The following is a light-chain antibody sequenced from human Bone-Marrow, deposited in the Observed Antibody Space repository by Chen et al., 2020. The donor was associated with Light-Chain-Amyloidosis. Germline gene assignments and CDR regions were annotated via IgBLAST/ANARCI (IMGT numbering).Light chain of an antibody. CDR2: DAS. CDR1: NIGSTS. V-gene: IGLV3-21*02. Sequence: SSVLTQPSSVSVAPGQTATLACGGNNIGSTSVHWYQQTPGQAPLLDVYDASDRPSVIPERLSGSNARHTATLTISRGEAGDEADYYWQVWDRSSDRPVFGGGTKLTVL. CDR3: QVWDRSSDRPV. J-gene: IGLJ3*02.